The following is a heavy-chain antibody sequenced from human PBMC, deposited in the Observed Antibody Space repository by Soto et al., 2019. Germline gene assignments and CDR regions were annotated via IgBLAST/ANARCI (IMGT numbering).Heavy chain of an antibody. CDR3: ARGAGWYYDILTGYSPGIDY. D-gene: IGHD3-9*01. J-gene: IGHJ4*02. CDR1: GYTFTSYD. CDR2: MNPNSGNT. Sequence: ASVKVSCKASGYTFTSYDINWVRQATGQGLEWMGWMNPNSGNTGYAQKFQGRVTMTRNTSISTAYMELSSLRSEDTAVYYCARGAGWYYDILTGYSPGIDYWGQGTLVTVSS. V-gene: IGHV1-8*01.